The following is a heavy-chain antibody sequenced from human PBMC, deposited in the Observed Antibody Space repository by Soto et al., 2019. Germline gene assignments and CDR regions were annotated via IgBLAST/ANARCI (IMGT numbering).Heavy chain of an antibody. J-gene: IGHJ4*02. CDR3: AGAAVAARSFDY. CDR1: GDAMYIADW. Sequence: PSDTLSLTSAVCGDAMYIADWWRWVRQPPGKGLEWIGEIYHSGSTNYNPSLKSRVTISVDKSKNQFSLKVTSVTAADTAVYYCAGAAVAARSFDYWGQGTLVTVSS. V-gene: IGHV4-4*02. CDR2: IYHSGST. D-gene: IGHD6-25*01.